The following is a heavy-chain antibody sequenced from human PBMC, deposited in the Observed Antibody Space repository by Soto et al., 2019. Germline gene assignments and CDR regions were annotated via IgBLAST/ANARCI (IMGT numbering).Heavy chain of an antibody. CDR2: ISSDGSHE. CDR1: GFSFNRFS. Sequence: GGSLRLSCAASGFSFNRFSTHWVRQAPCKGLEWVALISSDGSHEMYADSVKGRFTISRENSKNRLYLQMNNLRVEDTALYFCAKDRVPVGSVVIIHYYFDVLGRGTLVTVSS. V-gene: IGHV3-30*18. J-gene: IGHJ4*02. CDR3: AKDRVPVGSVVIIHYYFDV. D-gene: IGHD3-22*01.